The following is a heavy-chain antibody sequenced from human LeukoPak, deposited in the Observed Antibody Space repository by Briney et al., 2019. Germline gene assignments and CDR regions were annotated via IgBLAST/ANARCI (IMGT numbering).Heavy chain of an antibody. J-gene: IGHJ4*02. V-gene: IGHV1-69*04. CDR2: IIPILGIA. CDR3: ARDSSGYFGEVY. CDR1: GGTFSSYA. D-gene: IGHD3-22*01. Sequence: SVKVSCKASGGTFSSYAISWVRQAPGQGLEWMGRIIPILGIAIYARKFQGRVTITADKSTSTAYMELSSLRSEDTAVYYCARDSSGYFGEVYWGQGTLVTVSS.